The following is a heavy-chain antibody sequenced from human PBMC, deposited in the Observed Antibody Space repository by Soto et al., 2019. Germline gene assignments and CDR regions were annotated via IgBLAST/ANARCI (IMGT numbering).Heavy chain of an antibody. J-gene: IGHJ6*02. CDR3: ARGETVYDILPIYGMDV. Sequence: QVQLQQWGAGLLKPSETLSLTCAVYGGSFSSYEWSWIRQPPGKGLEWIGEINHSGSTNYNPSLKSQVTISVDTSKNQFSLKLSSVTAADTAVYYCARGETVYDILPIYGMDVWGQGTTVTVSS. CDR1: GGSFSSYE. V-gene: IGHV4-34*01. CDR2: INHSGST. D-gene: IGHD3-9*01.